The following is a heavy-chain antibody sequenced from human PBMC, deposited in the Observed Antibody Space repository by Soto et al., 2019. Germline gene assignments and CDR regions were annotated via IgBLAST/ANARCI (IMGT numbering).Heavy chain of an antibody. CDR2: ISGSGGFT. V-gene: IGHV3-23*01. CDR3: AKRGITIFGVVTNYYSGVDV. Sequence: EAQLLESGGGLVQPGGSLRLSCDASRFTFSTFAMSWVRQAPGQGLEWVSVISGSGGFTYYADSVKGRFPISRDNSKNTLFLQMNSLRVEDTAVYYCAKRGITIFGVVTNYYSGVDVWGQGTTVTVSS. CDR1: RFTFSTFA. D-gene: IGHD3-3*01. J-gene: IGHJ6*02.